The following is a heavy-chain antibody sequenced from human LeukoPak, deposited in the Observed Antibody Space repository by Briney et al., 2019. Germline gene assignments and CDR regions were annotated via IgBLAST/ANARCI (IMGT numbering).Heavy chain of an antibody. CDR3: AKDRGIGYGASFDY. V-gene: IGHV3-9*01. J-gene: IGHJ4*02. CDR2: IGWNSGSI. CDR1: GFTFDDYA. Sequence: PGRSLRLSCAASGFTFDDYAMHWVRQAPGKGLEWVSGIGWNSGSIGYADSVKGRFTISRDNAKNSLYLQMNSLRAEDTALYYCAKDRGIGYGASFDYWGQGTLVTVSS. D-gene: IGHD4-17*01.